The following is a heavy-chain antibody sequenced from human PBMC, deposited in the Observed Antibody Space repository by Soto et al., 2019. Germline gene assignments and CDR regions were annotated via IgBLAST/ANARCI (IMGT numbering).Heavy chain of an antibody. Sequence: QVVESGGGLVQPGGSLRLSCSASGFPFISYSMSWVRQAPGRGLQWVSSISSTSSYMSYADSVRGRFTISRDNGKNSLFLQMNSLRAEDTAIYYCARGVAAAYYYYALDVWGQGTTVTVSS. CDR1: GFPFISYS. CDR3: ARGVAAAYYYYALDV. V-gene: IGHV3-21*01. CDR2: ISSTSSYM. D-gene: IGHD6-13*01. J-gene: IGHJ6*02.